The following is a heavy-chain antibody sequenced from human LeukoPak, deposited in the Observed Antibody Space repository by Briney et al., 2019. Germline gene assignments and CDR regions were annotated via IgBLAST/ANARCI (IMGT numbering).Heavy chain of an antibody. CDR3: ARSPRQSSSGWDNWFDP. D-gene: IGHD6-19*01. V-gene: IGHV1-18*01. J-gene: IGHJ5*02. Sequence: GASVKVSCKASGYTFTSYGISWVRQAPGQGLEYMEWISAYNGNTNYAQKLQGRVTMTTDTSTSTAYMELRSLTSDDTAVYYCARSPRQSSSGWDNWFDPWGQGTLVTVSS. CDR2: ISAYNGNT. CDR1: GYTFTSYG.